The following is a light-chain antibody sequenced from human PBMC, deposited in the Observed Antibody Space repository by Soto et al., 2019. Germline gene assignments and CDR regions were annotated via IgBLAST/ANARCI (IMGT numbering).Light chain of an antibody. J-gene: IGKJ2*01. CDR1: QSISSN. Sequence: ETVTTQSPATLSLSPGERATLSCRASQSISSNLAWYQQKPGQAPRLLIYDASTRATGIPARFSGSGSGTEFTLTISSLQSEDFVVYYCQQYNSLPYTFGQGTRLEIK. CDR3: QQYNSLPYT. V-gene: IGKV3-15*01. CDR2: DAS.